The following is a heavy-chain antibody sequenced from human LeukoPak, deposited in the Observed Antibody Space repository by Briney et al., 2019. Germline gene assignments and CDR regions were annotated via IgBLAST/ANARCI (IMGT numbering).Heavy chain of an antibody. D-gene: IGHD6-6*01. CDR3: AKRVPYSSSSVYFDY. J-gene: IGHJ4*02. CDR1: GFTFSSYG. Sequence: GWSLRLSSAVSGFTFSSYGRSWVRQAPGKGLQWSSAISDGGSDTYYAASVTGRLSISKDNSKNTLYLRMNSLRADDTAVSYCAKRVPYSSSSVYFDYWGQGTLVTVPS. V-gene: IGHV3-23*01. CDR2: ISDGGSDT.